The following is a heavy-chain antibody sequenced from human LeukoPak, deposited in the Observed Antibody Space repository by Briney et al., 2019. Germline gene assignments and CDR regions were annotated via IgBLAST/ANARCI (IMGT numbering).Heavy chain of an antibody. V-gene: IGHV1-24*01. J-gene: IGHJ4*02. CDR1: GYTLTELS. CDR3: ATGVDTAMESLFDY. D-gene: IGHD5-18*01. CDR2: FDPEDGET. Sequence: GASVKVSCKVSGYTLTELSMHWVRQAPGKGLEWMGGFDPEDGETIYAQKFQGRVTMTEDTSTDTAYMELSSLRSEDTAVYYCATGVDTAMESLFDYWGQGTLVTVSS.